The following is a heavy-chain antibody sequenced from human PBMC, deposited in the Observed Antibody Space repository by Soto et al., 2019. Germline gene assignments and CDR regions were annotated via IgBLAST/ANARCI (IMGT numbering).Heavy chain of an antibody. J-gene: IGHJ4*02. D-gene: IGHD3-22*01. CDR3: ARRLDTYYYDSSGYADFDY. CDR2: IYYSGST. Sequence: SETLSLTCTVSGGSISSSSYYWGWIRQPPGKGLEWIGSIYYSGSTYYNPSLKSRVTISVDTSKNQFPLKLSSVTAADTAVYYCARRLDTYYYDSSGYADFDYWGQGTLVTVSS. CDR1: GGSISSSSYY. V-gene: IGHV4-39*01.